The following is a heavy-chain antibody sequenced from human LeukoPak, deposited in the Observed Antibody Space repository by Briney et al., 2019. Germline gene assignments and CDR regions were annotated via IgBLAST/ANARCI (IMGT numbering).Heavy chain of an antibody. J-gene: IGHJ5*02. D-gene: IGHD3-3*01. CDR1: GFTFSNYW. Sequence: GGSLRLSCAGSGFTFSNYWVHWVRQAPGKGLVWVSRINVEGTRTDHADSVRGRFTISRDNAKNTLYLQMNGLTAEDTAIYYCVRSMSGRNDLWGQGTLVSVSA. CDR2: INVEGTRT. V-gene: IGHV3-74*01. CDR3: VRSMSGRNDL.